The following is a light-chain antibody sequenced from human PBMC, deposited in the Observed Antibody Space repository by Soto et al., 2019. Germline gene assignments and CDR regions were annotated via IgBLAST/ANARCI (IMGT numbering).Light chain of an antibody. V-gene: IGLV1-44*01. J-gene: IGLJ3*02. CDR1: NSNIGTYT. Sequence: QSVLTQPPSASGTPGQRVIISCSGSNSNIGTYTVNWYQQLPGTAPKLLIYTDYQRPSGVPDRFSGSKSGTSASLAISGLQSEDEADYYCASWDDSLSGGVFGGVTKLTVL. CDR2: TDY. CDR3: ASWDDSLSGGV.